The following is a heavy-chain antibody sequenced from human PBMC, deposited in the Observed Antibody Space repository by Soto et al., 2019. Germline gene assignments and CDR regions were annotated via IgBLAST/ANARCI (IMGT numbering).Heavy chain of an antibody. V-gene: IGHV3-33*01. J-gene: IGHJ4*02. D-gene: IGHD2-2*01. CDR3: ARDVGSSTSAPFDY. CDR2: IWYDGSNK. CDR1: EFTFSSYG. Sequence: GRSLRLSCAASEFTFSSYGMHWVRQAPGKGLEWVAVIWYDGSNKYYADSVKGRFTISRDNSKNTLYLQMNSLRAEDTAVYYCARDVGSSTSAPFDYWGQGTLVTVSS.